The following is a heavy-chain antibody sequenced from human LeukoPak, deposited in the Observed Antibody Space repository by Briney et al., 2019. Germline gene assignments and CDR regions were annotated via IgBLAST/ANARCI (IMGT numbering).Heavy chain of an antibody. Sequence: GGSLTLSCAASGFTFSGSAMHWVRQASGKGLEWVGRIRSKANSYATAYAASVKGRFTISRDDSKNTAYLQMNSLKTEDTAVYYCTRHFTYYYDSSGYGDYYFDYWGQGTLVTVSS. J-gene: IGHJ4*02. CDR3: TRHFTYYYDSSGYGDYYFDY. V-gene: IGHV3-73*01. CDR2: IRSKANSYAT. D-gene: IGHD3-22*01. CDR1: GFTFSGSA.